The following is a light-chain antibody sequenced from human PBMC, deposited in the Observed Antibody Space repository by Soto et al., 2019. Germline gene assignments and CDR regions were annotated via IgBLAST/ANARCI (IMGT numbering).Light chain of an antibody. V-gene: IGKV1-9*01. Sequence: DIQLTQSPSLLSASIGDRVTITCRASHDISTFLAWYQQKPGKAPKLLIYEASTLQSGVPSRFSGSGSGTEFNLTISGLLPEDFAAYHCQQLYTLPFTFGHGTRL. CDR1: HDISTF. CDR3: QQLYTLPFT. J-gene: IGKJ5*01. CDR2: EAS.